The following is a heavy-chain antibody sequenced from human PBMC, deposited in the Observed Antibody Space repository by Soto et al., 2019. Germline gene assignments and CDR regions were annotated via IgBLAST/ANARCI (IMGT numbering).Heavy chain of an antibody. V-gene: IGHV3-30-3*01. Sequence: QVQLVESGGGVVQPGRSLRLSCAASGFSFRTQPMHWVRQAPGKGLEWVAVISYDGSNKYYADSVKGRFTISRDNSKNTLYLQMNSLRAEDTAVYYCARGATGYSSGWSYYYYGMDVWGQGTTVTVSS. CDR2: ISYDGSNK. CDR1: GFSFRTQP. CDR3: ARGATGYSSGWSYYYYGMDV. D-gene: IGHD6-19*01. J-gene: IGHJ6*02.